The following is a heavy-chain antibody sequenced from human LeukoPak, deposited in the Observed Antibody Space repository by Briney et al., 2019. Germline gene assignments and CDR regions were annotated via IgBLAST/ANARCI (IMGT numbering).Heavy chain of an antibody. V-gene: IGHV3-48*03. J-gene: IGHJ5*02. CDR3: ARDTEWWFDP. CDR2: ISDTGSTK. Sequence: GGSLRLSCAASGFTFSSYEMNWVRQAPGKGLEWVSYISDTGSTKSYADSVKGRFTISRDNAKNSVYLQMNSLRAEDTAVYYCARDTEWWFDPWGQGTLVTVSS. D-gene: IGHD3-3*01. CDR1: GFTFSSYE.